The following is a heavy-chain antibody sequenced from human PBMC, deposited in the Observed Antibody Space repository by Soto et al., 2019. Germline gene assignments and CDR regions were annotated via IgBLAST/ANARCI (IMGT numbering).Heavy chain of an antibody. CDR3: TRPVLAGAGGEILKIYLGSSGDRADI. CDR1: GFTFSGSA. CDR2: IRSKANSYAT. J-gene: IGHJ3*02. D-gene: IGHD6-19*01. Sequence: AGGSLRLSCAASGFTFSGSAMHWVRQASGKGLEWVGRIRSKANSYATAYAASVKGRFTISRDDSKNTAYLQMNSLKTEDTAVYYCTRPVLAGAGGEILKIYLGSSGDRADIWGQGTMVTVSS. V-gene: IGHV3-73*01.